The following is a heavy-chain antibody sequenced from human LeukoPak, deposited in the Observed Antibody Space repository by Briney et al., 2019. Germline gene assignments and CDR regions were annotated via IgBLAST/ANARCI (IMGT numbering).Heavy chain of an antibody. Sequence: GGSLRLSCAVSGFTFSSYSMNWVRQAPGKGLEWVSSISSSGSYISYADSVKGRFTISRDNAKNSLYLQMNSLRAEDTAVYYCARISDLRSSWYLDAFDIWGQGTMVTVSS. J-gene: IGHJ3*02. D-gene: IGHD6-13*01. V-gene: IGHV3-21*01. CDR3: ARISDLRSSWYLDAFDI. CDR1: GFTFSSYS. CDR2: ISSSGSYI.